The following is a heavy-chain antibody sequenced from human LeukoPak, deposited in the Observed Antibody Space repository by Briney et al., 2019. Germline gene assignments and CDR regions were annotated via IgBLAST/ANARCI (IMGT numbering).Heavy chain of an antibody. CDR1: GYSFTTYW. CDR3: VRSRGYSYGYSYYFDY. CDR2: IYPGDSET. Sequence: GESLKISCKGSGYSFTTYWIGWVRQTPGKGLEWMGIIYPGDSETRHGPSFQGQVTISADKSISTAYLQWSSLKASDTAMYYCVRSRGYSYGYSYYFDYWGQGTLVTVSS. V-gene: IGHV5-51*01. D-gene: IGHD5-18*01. J-gene: IGHJ4*02.